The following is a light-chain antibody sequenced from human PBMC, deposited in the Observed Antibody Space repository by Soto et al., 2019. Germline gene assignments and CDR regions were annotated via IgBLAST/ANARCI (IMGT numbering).Light chain of an antibody. CDR1: SSDVGGYDY. CDR2: DVS. J-gene: IGLJ2*01. V-gene: IGLV2-14*01. CDR3: SSFTRSNTPVI. Sequence: QSALTQPASVSGSPGQSSTISCTGTSSDVGGYDYVSWFQQYPGKAPKLTIYDVSKRPSGVSDRFSGSKSVNTASLTISGLQAEDEANYYCSSFTRSNTPVIFGGGTKLTVL.